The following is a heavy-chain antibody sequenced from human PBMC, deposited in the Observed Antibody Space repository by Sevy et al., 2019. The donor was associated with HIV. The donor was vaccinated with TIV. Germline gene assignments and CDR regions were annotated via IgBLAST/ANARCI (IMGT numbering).Heavy chain of an antibody. CDR1: GFTFSSYA. D-gene: IGHD3-22*01. CDR2: ISGSGGST. J-gene: IGHJ3*02. V-gene: IGHV3-23*01. Sequence: GGSLRLSCAASGFTFSSYAMSWVRQAPGKGLEWVSAISGSGGSTYYADSVKGRFTISRDNSKNTLYLQMNSLRAEDTAVYYCARARWVVYYDSRDAFDIWGQGTMVTVSS. CDR3: ARARWVVYYDSRDAFDI.